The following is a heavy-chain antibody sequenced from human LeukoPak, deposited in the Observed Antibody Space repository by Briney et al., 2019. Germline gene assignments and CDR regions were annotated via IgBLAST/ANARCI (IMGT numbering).Heavy chain of an antibody. CDR1: GGSISSYY. D-gene: IGHD1-1*01. CDR2: IYHSGST. J-gene: IGHJ3*02. Sequence: SETLSLTCTVSGGSISSYYWSWIRQPPGKGLEWIGYIYHSGSTNYNPSLKSRVTISVDTSKNQFSLKLSSVTAADTAVYYCARHRNDEDAFDIWGQGTMVTVSS. V-gene: IGHV4-59*01. CDR3: ARHRNDEDAFDI.